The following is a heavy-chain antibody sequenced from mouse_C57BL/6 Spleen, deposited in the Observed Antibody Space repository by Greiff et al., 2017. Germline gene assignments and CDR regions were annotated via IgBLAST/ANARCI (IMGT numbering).Heavy chain of an antibody. CDR3: TRDGSSLYYAMDY. D-gene: IGHD1-1*01. CDR1: GFTFSSYA. J-gene: IGHJ4*01. CDR2: ISSGGDYS. Sequence: DVMLVESGEGLVKPGGSLKLSCAASGFTFSSYAMSWVRQTPEKRLEWVAYISSGGDYSYYADTVKGRFTISRDNARNTLYLQMSSLKSEDTAMYYCTRDGSSLYYAMDYWGQGTSVTVSS. V-gene: IGHV5-9-1*02.